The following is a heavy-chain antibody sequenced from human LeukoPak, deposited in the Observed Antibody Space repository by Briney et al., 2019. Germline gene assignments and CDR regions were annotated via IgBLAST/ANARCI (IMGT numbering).Heavy chain of an antibody. D-gene: IGHD3-22*01. CDR3: ARDRAPYYDSSGHDY. CDR1: GYTFTGYY. J-gene: IGHJ4*02. CDR2: INPSGGST. V-gene: IGHV1-46*01. Sequence: ASVKVSCKASGYTFTGYYMHWVRQAPGQGLEWMGIINPSGGSTSYAQKFQGRVTMTRDTSTSTVYMELSSLRSEDTAVYYCARDRAPYYDSSGHDYWGQGTLVTVSS.